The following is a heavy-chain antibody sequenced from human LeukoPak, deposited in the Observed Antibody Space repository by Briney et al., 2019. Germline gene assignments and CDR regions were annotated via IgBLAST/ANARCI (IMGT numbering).Heavy chain of an antibody. CDR2: IYTSGST. D-gene: IGHD6-13*01. J-gene: IGHJ5*02. V-gene: IGHV4-4*07. CDR1: GGSISSYY. CDR3: ARQSSAAGTFWFDP. Sequence: SETLSLTCTVSGGSISSYYWSWIRQPAGKGLEWIGRIYTSGSTNYNPSLKSRVTISVDTSKNQLSLKLTSVTAADTAVYYCARQSSAAGTFWFDPWGQGTLVTVSS.